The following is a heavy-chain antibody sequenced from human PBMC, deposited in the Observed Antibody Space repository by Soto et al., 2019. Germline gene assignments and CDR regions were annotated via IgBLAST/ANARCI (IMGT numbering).Heavy chain of an antibody. J-gene: IGHJ6*02. Sequence: QVQLVQSGAEVKKPGSSVKVSCKASGGTFSSYAISWVRQAPGQGLEWMGGIIPIFGTANYAQKFQGRVTITADESTSTAYMELSSLRSEDTAVCYCARDERITIFGVVLTYGMDVWGQGTTVTVSS. CDR2: IIPIFGTA. D-gene: IGHD3-3*01. CDR1: GGTFSSYA. V-gene: IGHV1-69*01. CDR3: ARDERITIFGVVLTYGMDV.